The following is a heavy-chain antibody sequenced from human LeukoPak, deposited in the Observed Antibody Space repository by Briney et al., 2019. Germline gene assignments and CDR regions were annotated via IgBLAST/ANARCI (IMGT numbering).Heavy chain of an antibody. Sequence: SETLSLTCTVSGGSFSTYYWSWIRKPPGKGLEWIGYIYYSGSTNYNPSLKSRVTISVDTSKNQFSLTLNSVTAADTAVYYCARVITVRGVIFDYWGQGTLVTVSS. D-gene: IGHD3-16*01. CDR2: IYYSGST. CDR1: GGSFSTYY. V-gene: IGHV4-59*01. CDR3: ARVITVRGVIFDY. J-gene: IGHJ4*02.